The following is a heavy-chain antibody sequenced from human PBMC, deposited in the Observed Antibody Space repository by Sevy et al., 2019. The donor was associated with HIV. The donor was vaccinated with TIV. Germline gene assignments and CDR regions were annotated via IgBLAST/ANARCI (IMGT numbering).Heavy chain of an antibody. J-gene: IGHJ4*02. CDR1: GFDFANAW. CDR3: STDDLISY. V-gene: IGHV3-15*07. CDR2: IKSITDGGAA. Sequence: GGSLRLSCTASGFDFANAWMNWVRQAPGKGLEWVGHIKSITDGGAADYVAPVKGRFTISRHDSKNTLYLHMNSLKAEDTAVYYCSTDDLISYWGRGTLVTVSS.